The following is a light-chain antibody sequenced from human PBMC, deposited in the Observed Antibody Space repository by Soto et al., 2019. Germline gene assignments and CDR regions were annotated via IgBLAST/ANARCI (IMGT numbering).Light chain of an antibody. J-gene: IGLJ2*01. CDR2: YDS. Sequence: SYELTQPPSVSVAPGKTARITCGGNNIGSKSVHWDQQKPGQAPVLVIYYDSDRPSGIPERFSGSNSGNTATLTISRVEAGDEADYYCQVWEFGGGTKLTVL. CDR1: NIGSKS. CDR3: QVWE. V-gene: IGLV3-21*01.